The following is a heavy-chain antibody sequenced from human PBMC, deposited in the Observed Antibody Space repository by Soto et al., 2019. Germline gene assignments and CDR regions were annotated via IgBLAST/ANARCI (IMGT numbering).Heavy chain of an antibody. J-gene: IGHJ6*02. V-gene: IGHV3-33*01. CDR3: ARDDYGMGV. CDR2: ISYDGSNK. CDR1: GFIFNTYH. Sequence: QVQLVESGGGVVQPGRSLRLSCAASGFIFNTYHIHWVRQAPGKGLEWVALISYDGSNKYYADSVKGRFTISRDNSKNTLYLQMISRRVEDTAVYYCARDDYGMGVWGQGTTVTVSS.